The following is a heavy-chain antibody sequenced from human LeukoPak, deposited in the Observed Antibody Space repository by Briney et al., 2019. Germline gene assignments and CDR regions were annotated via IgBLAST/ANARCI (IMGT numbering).Heavy chain of an antibody. J-gene: IGHJ4*02. CDR3: ARARGHPGYYFDY. CDR1: GGSFSGYY. Sequence: SETLSLTCAVYGGSFSGYYWSWIRPPPGKGLEWIGEINHGGSTNYNPSLKSRVTISVDTSKNQFSLKLSSVTAADTAVYYCARARGHPGYYFDYWGQGTLVTVSS. CDR2: INHGGST. D-gene: IGHD2-15*01. V-gene: IGHV4-34*01.